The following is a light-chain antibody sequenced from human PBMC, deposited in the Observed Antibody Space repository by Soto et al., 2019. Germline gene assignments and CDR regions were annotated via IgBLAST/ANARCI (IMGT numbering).Light chain of an antibody. V-gene: IGLV2-14*01. Sequence: QSVLTQPASVSGSPGQSITISCTGTISDFVVYNYVSWYQQLPGKAPKLMIYGVSNRPSGVSNRFSGSKSGNTASLTISGLQADDEADYYCISYTVSRSYVFGTGTKLTVL. CDR3: ISYTVSRSYV. CDR1: ISDFVVYNY. CDR2: GVS. J-gene: IGLJ1*01.